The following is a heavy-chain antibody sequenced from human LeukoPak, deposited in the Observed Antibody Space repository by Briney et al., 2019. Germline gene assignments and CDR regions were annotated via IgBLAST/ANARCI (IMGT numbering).Heavy chain of an antibody. CDR2: INHSGST. CDR1: GGSFSGYY. D-gene: IGHD1-26*01. Sequence: PSETLSLTCAVYGGSFSGYYWSWIRQPPGKGLEWIGEINHSGSTNYNPSLKSRVTISVDTSKNQFSLKLSSVTATDTAVYYCARDPRGIVGANHNWFDPWGQGTLVTVSS. CDR3: ARDPRGIVGANHNWFDP. J-gene: IGHJ5*02. V-gene: IGHV4-34*01.